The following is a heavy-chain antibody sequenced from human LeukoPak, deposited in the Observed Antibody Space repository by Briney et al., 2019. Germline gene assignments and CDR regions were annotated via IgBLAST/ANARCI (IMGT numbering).Heavy chain of an antibody. D-gene: IGHD6-13*01. CDR1: GDTLTTYY. Sequence: ASVKLSFKTSGDTLTTYYVHWVRQAPGQGLEWMGIIIPSDGGRDYAQRFKGRLTMTRDTSTSTFYMEVSSLRDDDTAMYYCASATCSSSCRAFDFWGQGTMVTVSS. J-gene: IGHJ3*01. V-gene: IGHV1-46*01. CDR2: IIPSDGGR. CDR3: ASATCSSSCRAFDF.